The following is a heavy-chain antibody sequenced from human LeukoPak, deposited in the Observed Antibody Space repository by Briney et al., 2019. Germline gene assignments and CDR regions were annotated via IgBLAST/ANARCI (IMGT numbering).Heavy chain of an antibody. V-gene: IGHV3-7*01. CDR1: GFTFSSYW. CDR3: ARDATYDFWSGYHYGMDV. D-gene: IGHD3-3*01. J-gene: IGHJ6*02. CDR2: IKQDGSEK. Sequence: GGSLRLSCAASGFTFSSYWMSWVRQAPGKGLEWVANIKQDGSEKYYVDPVKGRFTISRDNAKNSLYLQMNSLRAEDTAVYYCARDATYDFWSGYHYGMDVWGQGTTVTVSS.